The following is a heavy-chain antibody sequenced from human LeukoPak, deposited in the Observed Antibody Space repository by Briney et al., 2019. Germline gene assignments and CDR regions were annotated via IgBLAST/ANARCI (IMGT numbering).Heavy chain of an antibody. J-gene: IGHJ6*04. Sequence: SQTLSLTCTVSGGSISSGGYYWIWIRQHPGKGLEWIGYIYYSGSTYYNPSLKSRVTISVDTSKNQFSLKLSSVTAADTAVYYCASAVVVVAATQYYYYGMDVWGKGTTVTVSS. CDR2: IYYSGST. D-gene: IGHD2-15*01. CDR3: ASAVVVVAATQYYYYGMDV. CDR1: GGSISSGGYY. V-gene: IGHV4-31*03.